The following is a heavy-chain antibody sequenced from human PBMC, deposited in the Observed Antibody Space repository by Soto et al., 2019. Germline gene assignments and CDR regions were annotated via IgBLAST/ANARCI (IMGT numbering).Heavy chain of an antibody. D-gene: IGHD3-9*01. J-gene: IGHJ4*02. V-gene: IGHV1-8*01. CDR1: GYTLTCYY. Sequence: ASLTVSGRASGYTLTCYYMNWVRQATGQGLEWMGWMNPNSGNTGYAQKFQGRVTMTRNTSISTAYMELSSLRSEDTAVYYCARRTAYYDILTGYYPSDYWCQGTLVIVSS. CDR2: MNPNSGNT. CDR3: ARRTAYYDILTGYYPSDY.